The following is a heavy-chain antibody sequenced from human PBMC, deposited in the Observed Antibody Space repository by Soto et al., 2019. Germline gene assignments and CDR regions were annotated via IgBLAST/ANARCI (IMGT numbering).Heavy chain of an antibody. D-gene: IGHD3-22*01. Sequence: ASVKVSCKASGYTFTSYGISWVRQAPGQGLEWMGWISAYNGNTNYAQKLQGRVTMTTDTSTSTAYMELRSLRSDDTAVYYCARPRMYYYDSSGLDAFDIWGQGTMVTVSS. V-gene: IGHV1-18*04. CDR1: GYTFTSYG. CDR2: ISAYNGNT. J-gene: IGHJ3*02. CDR3: ARPRMYYYDSSGLDAFDI.